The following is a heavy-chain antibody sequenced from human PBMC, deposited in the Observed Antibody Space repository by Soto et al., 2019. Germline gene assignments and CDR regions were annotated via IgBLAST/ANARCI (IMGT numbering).Heavy chain of an antibody. CDR3: ARGSRNYYDSSGYLAPFDI. J-gene: IGHJ3*02. CDR1: ELKSVDYG. CDR2: IWYDGSNK. D-gene: IGHD3-22*01. V-gene: IGHV3-33*01. Sequence: PGGPNRLSSRASELKSVDYGRRWVRKAQGKGLEWVAVIWYDGSNKYYADSVKGRFTISRDNSKNTLYLQMNSLRAEDTAVYYCARGSRNYYDSSGYLAPFDIWGQGTMVTVSS.